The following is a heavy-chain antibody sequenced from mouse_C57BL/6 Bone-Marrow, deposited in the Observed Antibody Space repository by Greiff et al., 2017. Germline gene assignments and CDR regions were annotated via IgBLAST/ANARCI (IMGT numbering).Heavy chain of an antibody. CDR2: SYPSDSET. Sequence: QVQLQQPGAELVRPGSSVKLSCKASGYTFTSYWMDWVKQRPGQGLEWIGNSYPSDSETHYNQKFKDKATLTVDTSSSTAYMQLSSLTSEDSAVYYCARGGTTVIYWYFDVWGTGTTVTVSS. CDR3: ARGGTTVIYWYFDV. CDR1: GYTFTSYW. D-gene: IGHD1-1*01. J-gene: IGHJ1*03. V-gene: IGHV1-61*01.